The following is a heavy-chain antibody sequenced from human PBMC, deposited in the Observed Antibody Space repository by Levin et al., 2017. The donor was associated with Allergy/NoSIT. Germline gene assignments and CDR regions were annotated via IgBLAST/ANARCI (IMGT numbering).Heavy chain of an antibody. V-gene: IGHV3-23*01. D-gene: IGHD1-26*01. CDR1: GFTFRSYT. CDR3: AKGLSSGSPYRAFDM. J-gene: IGHJ3*02. Sequence: GGSLRLSCAASGFTFRSYTMTWVRQAPGRGLEWVSTLRYSGDTTHYADSVKGRFTISRDGYKDTLFLQMNSLRAEDTAVYHCAKGLSSGSPYRAFDMWGQGTMVTVSS. CDR2: LRYSGDTT.